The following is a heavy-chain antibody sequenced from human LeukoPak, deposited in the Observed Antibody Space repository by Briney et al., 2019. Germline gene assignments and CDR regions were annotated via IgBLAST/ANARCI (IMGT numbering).Heavy chain of an antibody. J-gene: IGHJ4*02. Sequence: PGGSLRLSCAASGITFRSSSMNWVRHAPGKGLEWLSYIASDSSTTYYADSVKGRFTISRDNAKNSVFLHMSSLRVEDTAVYYCARDPTPAGYVDDSGQKFYLDYWGQGSLVTVSS. CDR1: GITFRSSS. V-gene: IGHV3-48*04. D-gene: IGHD3-22*01. CDR3: ARDPTPAGYVDDSGQKFYLDY. CDR2: IASDSSTT.